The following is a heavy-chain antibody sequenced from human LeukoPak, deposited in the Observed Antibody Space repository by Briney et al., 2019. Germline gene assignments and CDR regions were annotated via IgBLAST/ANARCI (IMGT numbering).Heavy chain of an antibody. V-gene: IGHV1-18*01. J-gene: IGHJ6*03. CDR3: ARGYSSSWYGGYYYMDV. Sequence: ASVKVSCKASGYTFTSYGISWVRQAPGQGLEWMGWISAYNGNTNYAQKLQGRVTMTRNTSISTAYMELSSLRSEDTAVYYCARGYSSSWYGGYYYMDVWGKGTTVTISS. D-gene: IGHD6-13*01. CDR1: GYTFTSYG. CDR2: ISAYNGNT.